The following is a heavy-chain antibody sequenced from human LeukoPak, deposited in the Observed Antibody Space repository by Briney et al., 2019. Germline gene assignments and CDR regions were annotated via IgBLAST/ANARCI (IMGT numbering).Heavy chain of an antibody. D-gene: IGHD3-10*01. CDR2: SSSSSSYI. Sequence: GGSLRLSCAASGFTFSSYSMNWVRQAPGKGLEWVSSSSSSSSYIYYADSVKGRFTISRDNAKNSLYLQMNSLRAEDTVVYYCARVEVMVRGVGGFDYWGQGTLVTVSS. V-gene: IGHV3-21*01. CDR1: GFTFSSYS. CDR3: ARVEVMVRGVGGFDY. J-gene: IGHJ4*02.